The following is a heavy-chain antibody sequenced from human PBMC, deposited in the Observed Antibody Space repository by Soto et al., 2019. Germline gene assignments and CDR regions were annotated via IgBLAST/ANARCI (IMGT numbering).Heavy chain of an antibody. CDR1: GFTFSSYA. CDR2: ISGSGGST. D-gene: IGHD3-22*01. J-gene: IGHJ6*02. Sequence: GGSLRLSCAASGFTFSSYAMSWVRQAPGKGLEWVSAISGSGGSTYYADSVKGRFTISRDNSKNTLYLQMNSLRAEDTAVYYCAKALLNYYDSSGYYPLFSYGMDVWGQGTTVTVSS. CDR3: AKALLNYYDSSGYYPLFSYGMDV. V-gene: IGHV3-23*01.